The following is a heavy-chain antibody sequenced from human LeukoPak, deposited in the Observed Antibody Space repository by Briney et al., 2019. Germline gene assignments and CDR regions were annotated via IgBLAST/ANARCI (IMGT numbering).Heavy chain of an antibody. J-gene: IGHJ4*02. D-gene: IGHD1-14*01. V-gene: IGHV4-59*13. CDR1: GGSISSYY. CDR2: IYYSGST. Sequence: SETLSLTCTVSGGSISSYYWSWIRQPPGKGLEWFGYIYYSGSTNYNPSLKSRITISVDTSKNQFSLRLTSVSASDTAMYYCARFSVPRYYFDSWGRGTLVTVSS. CDR3: ARFSVPRYYFDS.